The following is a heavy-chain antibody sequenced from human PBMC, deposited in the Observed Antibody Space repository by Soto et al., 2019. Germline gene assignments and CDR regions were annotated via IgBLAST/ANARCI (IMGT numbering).Heavy chain of an antibody. CDR2: IDPSDSYI. J-gene: IGHJ6*02. V-gene: IGHV5-10-1*01. CDR1: GYSFTKYW. D-gene: IGHD3-16*01. CDR3: ARHYICRGGDCYYYGMDV. Sequence: PGESLKISCKGSGYSFTKYWISWVRQMPGKGLEWMGRIDPSDSYINYSPSFQGHVTISADKSINTAYLQWSSLRASDTAIYCCARHYICRGGDCYYYGMDVWGQGTTVTVSS.